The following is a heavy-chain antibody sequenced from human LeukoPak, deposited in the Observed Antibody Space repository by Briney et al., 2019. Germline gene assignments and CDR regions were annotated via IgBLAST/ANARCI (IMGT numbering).Heavy chain of an antibody. V-gene: IGHV3-30*04. J-gene: IGHJ4*02. CDR3: ARGYSSACPGDY. CDR1: GITFSSSA. CDR2: ISYDGSNK. D-gene: IGHD6-19*01. Sequence: GGSLRLSCAAPGITFSSSAMHWVRQAPGKGLEWVAIISYDGSNKYYADSVKGRFTISRDNSKNTLYLQMNSLRAEDTAVYFCARGYSSACPGDYWGQGTLVTVSS.